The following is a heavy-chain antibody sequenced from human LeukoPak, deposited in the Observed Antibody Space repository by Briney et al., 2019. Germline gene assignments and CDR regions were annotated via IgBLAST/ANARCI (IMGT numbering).Heavy chain of an antibody. Sequence: GGSLRLSCAASGFTFSNYWISWVRQAPGKGLEWVANIKEDGSEKYYVDSVKGRFTLSRDNAKNSLYLQMNSLRAEDAAVYYCARGHYGLDCWGQGTLVIVSS. CDR1: GFTFSNYW. CDR3: ARGHYGLDC. V-gene: IGHV3-7*01. D-gene: IGHD4-17*01. J-gene: IGHJ4*02. CDR2: IKEDGSEK.